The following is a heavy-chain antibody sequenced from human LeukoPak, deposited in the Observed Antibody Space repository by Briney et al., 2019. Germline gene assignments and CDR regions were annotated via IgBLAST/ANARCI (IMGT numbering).Heavy chain of an antibody. V-gene: IGHV3-23*01. CDR2: ISGSGGST. CDR1: GFTFSSYA. D-gene: IGHD2-15*01. CDR3: AKGGDMWGLVVVVAASLGNWFDP. J-gene: IGHJ5*02. Sequence: QSGGSLRLSCAASGFTFSSYAMSWVRQAPGKGLEWVSAISGSGGSTYYADPVKGRFTISRDNSKNTLYLQMNSLRAEDTAVYYCAKGGDMWGLVVVVAASLGNWFDPWGQGTLVTVSS.